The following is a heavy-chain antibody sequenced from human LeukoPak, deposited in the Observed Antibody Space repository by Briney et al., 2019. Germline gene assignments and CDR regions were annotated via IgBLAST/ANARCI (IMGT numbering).Heavy chain of an antibody. CDR1: GFTFSSFA. CDR3: AKGSSTSSYSPLDC. J-gene: IGHJ4*02. CDR2: ISGSDDNT. V-gene: IGHV3-23*01. D-gene: IGHD2-2*01. Sequence: GGSLRLSCAAPGFTFSSFAMTWVRQAPGKGLEWVSSISGSDDNTYNAGSVKGRFTISRDKSKNRLYLQMNSLRVDDTAVYYCAKGSSTSSYSPLDCWGQGTLVTVSS.